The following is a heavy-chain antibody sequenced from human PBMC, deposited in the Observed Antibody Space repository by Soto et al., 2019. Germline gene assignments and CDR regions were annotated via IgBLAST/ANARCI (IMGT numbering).Heavy chain of an antibody. CDR1: GFTFSSYA. CDR3: VKDQTMQRFLEWSNYNTYYFDY. J-gene: IGHJ4*02. D-gene: IGHD3-3*01. CDR2: ISSNGGST. Sequence: GGSLRLSCSASGFTFSSYAMHWVRQAPGKGLEYVSAISSNGGSTYYADSVKGRFTISRDNSKNTLYLQMSSLRAEDTAVYYCVKDQTMQRFLEWSNYNTYYFDYWGQGTLVTVSS. V-gene: IGHV3-64D*08.